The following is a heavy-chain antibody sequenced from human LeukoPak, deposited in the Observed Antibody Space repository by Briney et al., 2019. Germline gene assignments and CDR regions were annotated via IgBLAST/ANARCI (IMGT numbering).Heavy chain of an antibody. CDR1: GGSISSSSYY. Sequence: PSETLSLTCTVSGGSISSSSYYWSWIRQPAGKGLEWIGRIYTSGSTNYNPSLKSRVTISVDTSKNQFSLKLSSVTAADTAVYYCARNPLYDFWSGYTQDYYYMDVWGKGTTVTVSS. J-gene: IGHJ6*03. D-gene: IGHD3-3*01. V-gene: IGHV4-61*02. CDR3: ARNPLYDFWSGYTQDYYYMDV. CDR2: IYTSGST.